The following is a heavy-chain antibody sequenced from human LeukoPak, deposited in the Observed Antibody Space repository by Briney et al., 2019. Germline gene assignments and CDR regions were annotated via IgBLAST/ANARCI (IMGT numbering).Heavy chain of an antibody. V-gene: IGHV4-4*02. J-gene: IGHJ4*02. CDR1: GFTVSSNY. CDR2: IYHSGST. Sequence: GSLRLSCAASGFTVSSNYMSWVRQAPGKGLEWIGEIYHSGSTNYNPSLKSRVTISVDKSKNQFSLKLSSVTAADTAVYYCARSRLGELYFDYWGQGTLVTVSS. D-gene: IGHD3-16*01. CDR3: ARSRLGELYFDY.